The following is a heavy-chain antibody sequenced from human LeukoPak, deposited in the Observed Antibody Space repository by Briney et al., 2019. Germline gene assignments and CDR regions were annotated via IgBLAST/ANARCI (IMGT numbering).Heavy chain of an antibody. CDR1: GYTFTGYY. CDR2: INPNSGGT. CDR3: AARFRWLSLAELGY. V-gene: IGHV1-2*02. Sequence: GASVKVSCKASGYTFTGYYMHWVRQAPGQGLEWMGWINPNSGGTNYAKKFQGSVMMIRDTSISTAFKELSRLRSDDTAVYYCAARFRWLSLAELGYWGEGTLVTVSS. J-gene: IGHJ4*02. D-gene: IGHD5-24*01.